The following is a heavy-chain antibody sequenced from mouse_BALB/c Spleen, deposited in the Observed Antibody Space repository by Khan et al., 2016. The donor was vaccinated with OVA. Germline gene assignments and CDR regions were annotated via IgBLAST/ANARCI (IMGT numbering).Heavy chain of an antibody. J-gene: IGHJ2*01. CDR2: INSHIGET. CDR3: ARIYGSDFDY. V-gene: IGHV1-20*02. CDR1: GYSFTGYF. D-gene: IGHD1-1*01. Sequence: VQLKESGPELVKPGASVKISCKASGYSFTGYFMNWVRQSHGKSLERIGRINSHIGETFYNQKFKGIATCTLDDSSDTAHIEHRSLASADSAVYYCARIYGSDFDYWGQGTTLTVSS.